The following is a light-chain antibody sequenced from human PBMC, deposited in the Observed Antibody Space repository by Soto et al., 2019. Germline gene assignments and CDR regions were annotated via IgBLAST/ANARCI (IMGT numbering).Light chain of an antibody. J-gene: IGKJ4*01. CDR3: QQSYSTPLT. CDR1: QSISSN. CDR2: AAS. Sequence: DIQMTQSPSSLSASVGDRVTITCRASQSISSNLNWYQQKPGKAPKLLIYAASSLQSGVPSGFSGGGSGTDFTLTISSLQPEDFATYSCQQSYSTPLTFGGGTKVDIK. V-gene: IGKV1-39*01.